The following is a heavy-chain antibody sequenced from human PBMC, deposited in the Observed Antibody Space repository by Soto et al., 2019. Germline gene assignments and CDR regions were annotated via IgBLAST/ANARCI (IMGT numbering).Heavy chain of an antibody. J-gene: IGHJ6*02. V-gene: IGHV1-18*01. D-gene: IGHD3-10*01. CDR2: ISAYNGNT. CDR1: GYTFTSYG. CDR3: SREDYYGSVSYESPIGGMDV. Sequence: QVQLVQSGAEVKKPGASVKVSCKASGYTFTSYGISWVRQAPGQCLEWMGWISAYNGNTNYAQKLQGRVTMTTDTSTSTAYMELRSLRYDDTAVYYCSREDYYGSVSYESPIGGMDVWGQGTTVTVSS.